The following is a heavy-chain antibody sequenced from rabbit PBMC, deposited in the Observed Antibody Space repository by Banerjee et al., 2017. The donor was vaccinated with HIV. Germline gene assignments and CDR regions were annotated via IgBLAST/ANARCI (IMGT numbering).Heavy chain of an antibody. CDR3: ARGAGYADYGDTYYVMDL. CDR2: IYPNFGST. D-gene: IGHD2-1*01. V-gene: IGHV1S47*01. Sequence: QEQLVESGGGLVTLGGSLTLTCNASGIDFSGYGISWVRQAPGKGLEWITYIYPNFGSTAYANWVNGRFTISLDNAQNTVFLQMTSLTAADTATYFCARGAGYADYGDTYYVMDLWGPGTLVAVS. CDR1: GIDFSGYG. J-gene: IGHJ6*01.